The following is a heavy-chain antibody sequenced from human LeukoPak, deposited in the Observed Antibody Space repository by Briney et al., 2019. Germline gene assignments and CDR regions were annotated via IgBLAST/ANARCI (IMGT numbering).Heavy chain of an antibody. CDR2: ISAYNGNT. D-gene: IGHD3-10*01. Sequence: ASVKVSCKASGYTFTSYYMHWVRQAPGQGLEWMGWISAYNGNTNYAQKLQGRVTMTTDTSTSTAYMELRSLRSDDTAVYYCARVRGYYYGSGSYLGHYYYMDVWGKGTTVTVSS. V-gene: IGHV1-18*04. CDR1: GYTFTSYY. J-gene: IGHJ6*03. CDR3: ARVRGYYYGSGSYLGHYYYMDV.